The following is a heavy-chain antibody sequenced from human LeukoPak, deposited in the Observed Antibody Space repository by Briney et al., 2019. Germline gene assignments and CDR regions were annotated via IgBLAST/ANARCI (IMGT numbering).Heavy chain of an antibody. CDR2: IKSKTDGGTT. J-gene: IGHJ4*02. Sequence: PGGSLRLSCAASGFTFSNAWMSWVRQAPGKGREGVGRIKSKTDGGTTDYAAPVKGRFTISRDDSKNTLYLQMNSLKTEDTAVYYCTTALWFGELLSGDYWGQGTLVTVSS. CDR1: GFTFSNAW. D-gene: IGHD3-10*01. V-gene: IGHV3-15*01. CDR3: TTALWFGELLSGDY.